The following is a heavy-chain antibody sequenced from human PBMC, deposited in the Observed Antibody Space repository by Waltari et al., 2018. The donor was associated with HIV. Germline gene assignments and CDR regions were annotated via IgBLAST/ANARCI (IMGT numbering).Heavy chain of an antibody. D-gene: IGHD6-19*01. V-gene: IGHV3-23*01. CDR1: GFTFSSYA. J-gene: IGHJ4*02. CDR3: AKPAGSSIAVAGYYFDY. Sequence: EVQLLESGGGLVQPGGSLRLSCAASGFTFSSYAMSWVRQAPGKGLEWVSAISGSGGSTYYADSVKGRFTISRDNSKNTLYLQMNSLRAEDTAVYYCAKPAGSSIAVAGYYFDYWGQGTLVTVSS. CDR2: ISGSGGST.